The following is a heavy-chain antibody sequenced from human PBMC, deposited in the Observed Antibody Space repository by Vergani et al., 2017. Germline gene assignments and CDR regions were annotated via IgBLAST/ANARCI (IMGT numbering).Heavy chain of an antibody. CDR2: IYVSGIT. CDR1: GDSINNDFYS. V-gene: IGHV4-61*02. D-gene: IGHD4-23*01. J-gene: IGHJ3*01. Sequence: QVQLQESGPGLVKPSQTLSLTCTVSGDSINNDFYSWHWIRQPAGKGLEWIGRIYVSGITDYNSSLQSRVSMSVDTSKNQFSLTLTSVTAADTAVYYCARYNKQLRPRPFDLWGQGTMVTVSS. CDR3: ARYNKQLRPRPFDL.